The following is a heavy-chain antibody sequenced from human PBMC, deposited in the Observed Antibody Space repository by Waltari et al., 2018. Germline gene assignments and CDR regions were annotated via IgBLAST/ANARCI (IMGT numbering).Heavy chain of an antibody. V-gene: IGHV4-34*01. J-gene: IGHJ4*02. Sequence: QVQLQQWGAGLLKPSETLSLTCAVYGGSFSGYYWSWIRQPPGKGLEWIGEINHSGSTNYNPSLKSRVTISVDTSKNLFSLKLSSVTAADTAVYYCARDNGDSSVDYWGQGILVTVSS. D-gene: IGHD3-22*01. CDR3: ARDNGDSSVDY. CDR1: GGSFSGYY. CDR2: INHSGST.